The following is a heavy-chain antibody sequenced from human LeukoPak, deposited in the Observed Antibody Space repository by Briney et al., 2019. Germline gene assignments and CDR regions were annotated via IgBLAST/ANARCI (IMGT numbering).Heavy chain of an antibody. CDR2: VYYSGST. Sequence: SETLSLTCTVSGGSISSSNYYWGWIRQPPGRGLEWIGSVYYSGSTYSNPSLKSRVTVSVDTSKNQFSLRLYSVTAADTAVYYCASTDWNYARWGQGILVTVSS. D-gene: IGHD1-7*01. V-gene: IGHV4-39*01. CDR3: ASTDWNYAR. J-gene: IGHJ4*02. CDR1: GGSISSSNYY.